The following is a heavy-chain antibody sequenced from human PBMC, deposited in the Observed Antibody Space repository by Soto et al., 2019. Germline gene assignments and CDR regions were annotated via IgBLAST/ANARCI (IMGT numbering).Heavy chain of an antibody. CDR1: GYTFTSYT. CDR3: ARDTETLGPRANDALDI. Sequence: ASVKVSCKASGYTFTSYTMNWVRQAPGQSLEWMGWINAGSGNTKYSQNFQGRVSITRDTSASTVYMELTGLTSEDTAVYYCARDTETLGPRANDALDIWGQGTMVTVSS. V-gene: IGHV1-3*01. D-gene: IGHD3-3*02. CDR2: INAGSGNT. J-gene: IGHJ3*02.